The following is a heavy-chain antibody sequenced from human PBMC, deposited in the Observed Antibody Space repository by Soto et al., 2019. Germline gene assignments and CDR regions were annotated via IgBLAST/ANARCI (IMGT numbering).Heavy chain of an antibody. V-gene: IGHV3-7*05. D-gene: IGHD1-20*01. Sequence: GGSLRLSCAASGFTFSSYWMSWVRQAPGKGLEWVANIKQDGSEKYYVDSVKGRFTISRDNAKNTLYLQMNSLRAEDTAVYYCAKGDNWNTGPYYYGMDVWGQGTTVTVSS. CDR2: IKQDGSEK. CDR1: GFTFSSYW. CDR3: AKGDNWNTGPYYYGMDV. J-gene: IGHJ6*02.